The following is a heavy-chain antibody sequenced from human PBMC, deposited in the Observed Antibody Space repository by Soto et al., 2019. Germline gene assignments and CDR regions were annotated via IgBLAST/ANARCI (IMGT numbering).Heavy chain of an antibody. J-gene: IGHJ4*02. CDR2: IIPIFGTT. CDR1: GGTFSRYG. CDR3: ARTYYQWEALHYFAF. V-gene: IGHV1-69*01. Sequence: QVQLVQSGAEVKKPGSSVKVSCTASGGTFSRYGFTWVRQAPGQGFQWMGGIIPIFGTTHYEQNFQGRLSITADESTSTVYMELSSLRSDDTAIYFSARTYYQWEALHYFAFWGQGTLVTVSS. D-gene: IGHD1-26*01.